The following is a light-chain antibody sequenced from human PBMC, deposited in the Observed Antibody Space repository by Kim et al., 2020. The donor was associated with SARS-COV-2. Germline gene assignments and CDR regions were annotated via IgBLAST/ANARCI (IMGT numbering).Light chain of an antibody. J-gene: IGKJ1*01. CDR1: QSVGSN. CDR3: HQYNNWPRT. CDR2: DTS. Sequence: VSPGERATLSCRASQSVGSNLAWYHPKPGQAPRLLIYDTSTRATGVPTRFSGSGSGTEFTLTISSLQSEDFAIYYCHQYNNWPRTFGQGTKVDIK. V-gene: IGKV3-15*01.